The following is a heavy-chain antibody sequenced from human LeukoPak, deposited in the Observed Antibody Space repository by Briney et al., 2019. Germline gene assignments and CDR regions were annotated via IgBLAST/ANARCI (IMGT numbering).Heavy chain of an antibody. J-gene: IGHJ3*02. V-gene: IGHV4-59*01. CDR3: ARDVSAYYYDSSGRAFDI. Sequence: SETLSPTCTVSGGSISSYYWSWIRQPPGKGLEWIGYIYYSGSTNYNSSLKSRVTISVDTSKNQFSLKLSSVTAADTAVYYCARDVSAYYYDSSGRAFDIWGQGTMVTVSS. CDR2: IYYSGST. CDR1: GGSISSYY. D-gene: IGHD3-22*01.